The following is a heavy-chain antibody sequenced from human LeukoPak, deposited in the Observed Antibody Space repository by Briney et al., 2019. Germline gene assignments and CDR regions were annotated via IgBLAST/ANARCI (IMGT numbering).Heavy chain of an antibody. CDR3: ARDNSSGWFYYYYGMDV. D-gene: IGHD6-19*01. CDR2: IYHSGST. J-gene: IGHJ6*04. CDR1: GGSISSSNW. V-gene: IGHV4-4*02. Sequence: SGTLSLTCAVFGGSISSSNWWSWVRQPPGKGPEWIGEIYHSGSTNYNPSLKSRVTISVDKSKNQFSLKLSSVTAADTAVYYCARDNSSGWFYYYYGMDVWGKGTTVTVSS.